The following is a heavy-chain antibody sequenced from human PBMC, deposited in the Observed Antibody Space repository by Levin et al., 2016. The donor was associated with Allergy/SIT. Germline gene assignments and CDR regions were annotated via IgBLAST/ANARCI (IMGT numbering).Heavy chain of an antibody. Sequence: LSLTCAASGFTFSSYAMSWVRQAPGKGLEWVSAISGSGGSTYYADSVKGRFTISRDSAKNSLYLQMNSLRVEDTGLYYCAKARTLRYSGSRPYSFDYWGQGTLVTVSS. CDR3: AKARTLRYSGSRPYSFDY. V-gene: IGHV3-23*01. CDR2: ISGSGGST. CDR1: GFTFSSYA. J-gene: IGHJ4*02. D-gene: IGHD3-16*02.